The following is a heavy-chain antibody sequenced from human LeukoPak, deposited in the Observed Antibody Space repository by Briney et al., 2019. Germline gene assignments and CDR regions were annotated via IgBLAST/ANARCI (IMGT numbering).Heavy chain of an antibody. CDR1: GYTFVKNG. CDR2: ISAYNGNT. CDR3: ARDRDTGTFDY. D-gene: IGHD4-17*01. V-gene: IGHV1-18*01. Sequence: GASVKVSCKVSGYTFVKNGVTWVRQAPGHGREGMGWISAYNGNTNYAQKFQGRITMATDTSTSTAYMELRSLRSDDTAVYYCARDRDTGTFDYWGQGTLVTVSS. J-gene: IGHJ4*02.